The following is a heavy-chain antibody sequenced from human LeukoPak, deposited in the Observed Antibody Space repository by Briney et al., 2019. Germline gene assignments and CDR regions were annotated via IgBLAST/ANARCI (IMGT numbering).Heavy chain of an antibody. CDR2: IIPIFGTA. V-gene: IGHV1-69*05. J-gene: IGHJ6*03. CDR1: GGTFSSYA. CDR3: ARDYDSRFRYFDINYYYYMDV. D-gene: IGHD3-9*01. Sequence: GASVKVSCKASGGTFSSYAISWVRQAPGQGLEWMGGIIPIFGTANYAQKFQGRVTITTDESTSTAYMELSSLRSKDTAVYYCARDYDSRFRYFDINYYYYMDVWGKGTTVTVSS.